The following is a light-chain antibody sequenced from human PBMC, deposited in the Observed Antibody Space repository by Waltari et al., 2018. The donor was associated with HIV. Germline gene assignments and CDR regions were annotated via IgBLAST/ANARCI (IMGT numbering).Light chain of an antibody. CDR3: AAWDDNLGGV. Sequence: QSVLTQPPSASGTPGQRVTISCSGDSSISGRNFVNWYQQLPGTAPKLLVYRSYQLRSGVPDRFSGSKCGSSASLAIGGLRSEDEAVYYCAAWDDNLGGVFGGGTKLTVL. CDR1: SSISGRNF. J-gene: IGLJ2*01. CDR2: RSY. V-gene: IGLV1-47*01.